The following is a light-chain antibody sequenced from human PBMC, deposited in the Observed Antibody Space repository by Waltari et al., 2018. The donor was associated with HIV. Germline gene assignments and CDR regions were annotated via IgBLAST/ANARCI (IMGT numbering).Light chain of an antibody. CDR2: SDA. CDR3: QAWDTTTAV. Sequence: YDLTQPPSVSVSPGQTATITCSGDKLGNKYVSWYRRRPGQSPVLVIYSDAKRPSGIPARFSGSNSGNTATLTISGTHAMEEGDYYCQAWDTTTAVFGTGTRVTGL. CDR1: KLGNKY. J-gene: IGLJ1*01. V-gene: IGLV3-1*01.